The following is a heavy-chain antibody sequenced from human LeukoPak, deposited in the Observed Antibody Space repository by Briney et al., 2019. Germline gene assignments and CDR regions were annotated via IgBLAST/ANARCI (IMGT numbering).Heavy chain of an antibody. CDR1: GFTFSSHG. CDR2: IRNKANSYTT. D-gene: IGHD3-3*01. CDR3: ARGVLWSGYFYFDY. Sequence: GGSLRLSCAASGFTFSSHGMHWVRQAPGKGLEWVGRIRNKANSYTTEYAASVKGRFTISRDDSKNSLYLQMNSLKAEDTAVYYCARGVLWSGYFYFDYWGQGTLVTVSS. J-gene: IGHJ4*02. V-gene: IGHV3-72*01.